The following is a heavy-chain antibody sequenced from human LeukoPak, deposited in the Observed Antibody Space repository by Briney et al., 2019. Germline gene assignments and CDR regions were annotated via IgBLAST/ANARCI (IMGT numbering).Heavy chain of an antibody. V-gene: IGHV4-34*01. CDR2: INHSGST. CDR3: ARGFLRRWFDP. Sequence: SETPSLTCAVYGGSFSGYYWSWIRQPPGKGLEWIGEINHSGSTNYNPSLKSRVTKSVDTSKNQFSLKLSSVTAADTAVYYCARGFLRRWFDPWGQGTLVTVSS. CDR1: GGSFSGYY. D-gene: IGHD2/OR15-2a*01. J-gene: IGHJ5*02.